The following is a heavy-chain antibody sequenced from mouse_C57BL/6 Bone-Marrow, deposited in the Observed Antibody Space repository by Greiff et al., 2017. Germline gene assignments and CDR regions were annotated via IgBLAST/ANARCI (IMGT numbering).Heavy chain of an antibody. D-gene: IGHD2-4*01. J-gene: IGHJ2*01. V-gene: IGHV1-50*01. CDR2: IDPSDSYT. CDR3: VIYYDYDY. CDR1: GYTFTSYW. Sequence: QVQLQQPGAELVKPGASVKLSCKASGYTFTSYWMQWVKQRPGQGLEWIGEIDPSDSYTNYNQKFKGKATLTVDTSSSTAYMQLSSLTSEDSAVYYCVIYYDYDYWRQGTTLTVSS.